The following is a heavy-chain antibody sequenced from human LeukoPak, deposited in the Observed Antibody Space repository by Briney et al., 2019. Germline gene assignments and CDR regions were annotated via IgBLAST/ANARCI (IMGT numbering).Heavy chain of an antibody. CDR1: GYSISSGYY. V-gene: IGHV4-38-2*02. CDR2: IHHSGST. CDR3: ARDYQGGYGDKTVDY. J-gene: IGHJ4*02. Sequence: SETLSLTCTVSGYSISSGYYWGWIRQPPGKGLEWIGSIHHSGSTYYNPSLKSRVTISVDTSKNQFSLKLSSVTAADTAVYYCARDYQGGYGDKTVDYWGQGTLVTVSS. D-gene: IGHD5-18*01.